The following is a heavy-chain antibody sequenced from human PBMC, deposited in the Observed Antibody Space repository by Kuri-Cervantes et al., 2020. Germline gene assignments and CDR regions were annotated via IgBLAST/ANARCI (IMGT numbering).Heavy chain of an antibody. CDR2: INHSGST. D-gene: IGHD6-6*01. CDR1: GGSFSGYY. V-gene: IGHV4-34*01. CDR3: ARAPLELGYSSSSGPYYYYGMDV. J-gene: IGHJ6*02. Sequence: GSLRLSCAVYGGSFSGYYWSWIRQPPGKGLEWIGEINHSGSTNYNPSLKSRVTISVDTSKNQFSLKLSSVTAEDTAVYYCARAPLELGYSSSSGPYYYYGMDVWGQGTTVTVSS.